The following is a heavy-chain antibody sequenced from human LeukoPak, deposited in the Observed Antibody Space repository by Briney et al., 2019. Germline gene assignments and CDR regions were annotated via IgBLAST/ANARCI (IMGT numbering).Heavy chain of an antibody. CDR2: ISGGGGST. CDR3: ARMSGDGHNFMSY. Sequence: GGSLRLSCAASGFTFTSYSMNWVRQAPGKGLEWVSTISGGGGSTYYADSVKGRFTISRDISKNMLYLQINSLRAEDTAVYYCARMSGDGHNFMSYWGQGTLVTVSS. J-gene: IGHJ4*02. D-gene: IGHD5-24*01. CDR1: GFTFTSYS. V-gene: IGHV3-23*01.